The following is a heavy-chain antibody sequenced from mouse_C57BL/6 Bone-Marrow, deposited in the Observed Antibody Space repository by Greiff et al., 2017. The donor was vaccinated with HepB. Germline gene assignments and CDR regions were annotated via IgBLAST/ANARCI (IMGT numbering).Heavy chain of an antibody. V-gene: IGHV1-50*01. CDR3: ATGYYCDY. Sequence: QVQLQQPGAELVKPGASVKLSCKASGYTFTSYWMQWVKQRPGQGLEWIGEIDPSDSYTNYNQKFKGKATLTVDTSSSTAYMQLSSLTSEDSAVYYCATGYYCDYWGQGPTLTVSS. CDR1: GYTFTSYW. CDR2: IDPSDSYT. J-gene: IGHJ2*01.